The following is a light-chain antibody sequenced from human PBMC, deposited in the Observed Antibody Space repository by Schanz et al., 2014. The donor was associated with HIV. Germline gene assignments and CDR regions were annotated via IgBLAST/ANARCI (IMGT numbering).Light chain of an antibody. CDR1: QSVSSD. CDR3: QQYNNWPKT. Sequence: EIVLTQSPGTLSLSPGERATLSCRASQSVSSDYFAWYQQKSGQAPRLLIYGASSRATGIPARFSGSGSGTEFTLNISSLQSEDFAVYYCQQYNNWPKTFGQGTKVEIK. V-gene: IGKV3-15*01. CDR2: GAS. J-gene: IGKJ1*01.